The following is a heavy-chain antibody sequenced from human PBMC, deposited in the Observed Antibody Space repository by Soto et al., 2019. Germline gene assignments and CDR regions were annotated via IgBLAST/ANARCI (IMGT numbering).Heavy chain of an antibody. V-gene: IGHV3-30*03. CDR3: ARKGYGGRWSLDY. J-gene: IGHJ4*02. CDR1: GFTFNSYG. D-gene: IGHD2-15*01. Sequence: QVQLVESGGGVVQPGRSLRLSCAASGFTFNSYGMHWARQAPGEGLEWVAVISYDGNRKYYADSVKGRFTISRDFSKNPVDLNMNSLRVEDTAVYFCARKGYGGRWSLDYWGQGILVTVSS. CDR2: ISYDGNRK.